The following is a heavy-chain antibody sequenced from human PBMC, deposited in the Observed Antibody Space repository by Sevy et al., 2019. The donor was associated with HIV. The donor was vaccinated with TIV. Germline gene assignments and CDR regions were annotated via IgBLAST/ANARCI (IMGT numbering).Heavy chain of an antibody. J-gene: IGHJ4*01. Sequence: GGSLRLSCAASGFAFRSYAIHWLRQAPGKGPEWVAVVSYEGTEAFYAASVEGRFTISRDNSKNMLSLQINRLRPEDTAVYYCARDGGYSIKWYPLYWGHGTQVTVSS. CDR1: GFAFRSYA. CDR2: VSYEGTEA. V-gene: IGHV3-30*04. CDR3: ARDGGYSIKWYPLY. D-gene: IGHD6-13*01.